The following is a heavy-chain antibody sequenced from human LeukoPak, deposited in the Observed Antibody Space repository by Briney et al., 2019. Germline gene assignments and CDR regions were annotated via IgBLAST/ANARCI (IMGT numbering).Heavy chain of an antibody. V-gene: IGHV3-53*01. D-gene: IGHD3-22*01. CDR2: IYSGGST. CDR1: GFTVSSND. CDR3: ARESSGYFDY. J-gene: IGHJ4*02. Sequence: GGSLRLSCAASGFTVSSNDMSWVRQAPGKGLEWVSIIYSGGSTYYADSVKGRFTISRDNSKNTLYLQMHSLRAEDTAVYYCARESSGYFDYWGQGTLVTVSS.